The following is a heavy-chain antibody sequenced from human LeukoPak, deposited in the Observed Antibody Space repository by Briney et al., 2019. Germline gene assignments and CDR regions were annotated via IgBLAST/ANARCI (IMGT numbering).Heavy chain of an antibody. CDR1: GGSISSGGYY. J-gene: IGHJ4*02. D-gene: IGHD6-19*01. CDR2: IYYSGST. Sequence: SQTLSLTCTVSGGSISSGGYYWSWIRQRPGKGLEWIGYIYYSGSTYYNPSLKSRVTISVDTSKNQFSLKLSSVTAADTAVYYCARSPGIAVAGTAKMYYFDYWGQGTLVTVSS. V-gene: IGHV4-31*03. CDR3: ARSPGIAVAGTAKMYYFDY.